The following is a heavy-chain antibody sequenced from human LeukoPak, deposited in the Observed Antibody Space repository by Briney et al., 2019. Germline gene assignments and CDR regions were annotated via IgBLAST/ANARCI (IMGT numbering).Heavy chain of an antibody. CDR3: ARGRGDAPRYCSSTSCYTSWFDP. CDR2: IYTSGST. D-gene: IGHD2-2*02. J-gene: IGHJ5*02. Sequence: SETLSLTCTVSGGSISSYYWSWIRQPAGKGLEWIGRIYTSGSTNYNPSLKSRVTMSVDTSKNQFSLKLSSVTAADTAVYYCARGRGDAPRYCSSTSCYTSWFDPWGQGTLVTVSS. CDR1: GGSISSYY. V-gene: IGHV4-4*07.